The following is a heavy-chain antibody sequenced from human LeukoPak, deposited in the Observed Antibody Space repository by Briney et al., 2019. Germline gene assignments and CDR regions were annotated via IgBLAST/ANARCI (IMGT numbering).Heavy chain of an antibody. V-gene: IGHV3-48*03. J-gene: IGHJ5*02. CDR1: GFTFSSYE. CDR3: ARGQRRVVPAAIKFSWFDP. Sequence: GGSLRLSCAASGFTFSSYEMNWVRQAPGKGLEWVSYISSSGSTIYYADSVKGRFTISRGNAKNSLYLQMNSLRAEDTAVYYCARGQRRVVPAAIKFSWFDPWGQGTLVTVSS. D-gene: IGHD2-2*02. CDR2: ISSSGSTI.